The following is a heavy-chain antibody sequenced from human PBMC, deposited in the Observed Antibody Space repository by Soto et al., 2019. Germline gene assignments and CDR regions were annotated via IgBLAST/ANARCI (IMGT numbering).Heavy chain of an antibody. CDR1: GFTFSTYW. V-gene: IGHV3-7*05. CDR3: ARGRVVVPATYFYHYGLDV. Sequence: EVQLVESGGGLVQPGGSLRLSCAASGFTFSTYWMSWVRQAPGKGLEWVANIKQDAGEKFYVDSVKGRFTISRDNAKNSVFLQMNSLRAEDTAMYYCARGRVVVPATYFYHYGLDVWGQGTTVTVSS. J-gene: IGHJ6*02. CDR2: IKQDAGEK. D-gene: IGHD2-21*02.